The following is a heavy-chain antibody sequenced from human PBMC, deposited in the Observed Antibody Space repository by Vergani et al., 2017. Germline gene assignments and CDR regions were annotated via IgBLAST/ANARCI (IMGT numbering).Heavy chain of an antibody. CDR3: AKDLGYDTSGYDY. CDR1: GFTFSNYA. V-gene: IGHV3-23*01. D-gene: IGHD3-22*01. J-gene: IGHJ4*02. Sequence: EVQLLESGGGLVQPGGSLRLSCAASGFTFSNYAMSWVRQAPGKGLEWVSAISGSGGYTYYANSVKGRFTISRDNSKNTLYLQMNSLRAEDTAVYYCAKDLGYDTSGYDYWGQGTLVTVSS. CDR2: ISGSGGYT.